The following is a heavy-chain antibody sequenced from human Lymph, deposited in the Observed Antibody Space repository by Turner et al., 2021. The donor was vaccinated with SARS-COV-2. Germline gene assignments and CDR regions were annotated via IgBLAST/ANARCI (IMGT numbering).Heavy chain of an antibody. Sequence: QVQLVQSGAEVQTPGSSVKVSCKASGGTFSSYAISWVRQAPGQGLEWMGGIIPIFGTANYAQKVQDGVTITADESTSTAYMELSSLRYEDTAVYYCARGRLDSFGGGYYSWFDPWGQGTLVTVSS. CDR2: IIPIFGTA. CDR1: GGTFSSYA. J-gene: IGHJ5*02. D-gene: IGHD1-26*01. CDR3: ARGRLDSFGGGYYSWFDP. V-gene: IGHV1-69*01.